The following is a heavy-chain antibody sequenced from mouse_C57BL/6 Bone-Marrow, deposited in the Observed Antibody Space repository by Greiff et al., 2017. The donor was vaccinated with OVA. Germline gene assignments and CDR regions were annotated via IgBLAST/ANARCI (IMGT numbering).Heavy chain of an antibody. CDR1: GFSLTSYA. V-gene: IGHV2-9-1*01. CDR3: GRPSCLDWYFDV. D-gene: IGHD2-10*02. J-gene: IGHJ1*03. CDR2: ICTGGGT. Sequence: QVQLKESGPGLVAPSQCLSITCTASGFSLTSYAIRWVRQPPGKGLEWLGVICTGGGTNYNSALIYRLSISTDNSKRQVFLKMNSLQTYDTARYYCGRPSCLDWYFDVWGTGTTVTVSS.